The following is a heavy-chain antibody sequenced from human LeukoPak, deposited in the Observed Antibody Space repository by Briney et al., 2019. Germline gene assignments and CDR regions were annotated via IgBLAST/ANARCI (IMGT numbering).Heavy chain of an antibody. CDR3: AKGGYYSDSAFDY. CDR1: GFISSTYS. CDR2: ISGNSVTR. J-gene: IGHJ4*02. D-gene: IGHD3-22*01. V-gene: IGHV3-48*01. Sequence: PGGSLRLSCAASGFISSTYSMNWVRQAPGKGLEWVSQISGNSVTRYYADSVKGRFTISGDNSKHTLFLQVNSLRAEDTAVYYCAKGGYYSDSAFDYWGQGTLVTVSS.